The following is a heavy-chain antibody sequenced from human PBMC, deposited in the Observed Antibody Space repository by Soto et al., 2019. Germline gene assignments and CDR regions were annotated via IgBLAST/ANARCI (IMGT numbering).Heavy chain of an antibody. CDR2: FDPEDGET. J-gene: IGHJ4*02. Sequence: ASVKVSCKVSGYTLTELPMHWVRQAPGKGLEWMGGFDPEDGETIYAQRFQGRVTMTEDTSTDTAYMELSSLRSEDTAVYYCATALGIAARSLVRPFDYWGQGTLVTVSS. CDR3: ATALGIAARSLVRPFDY. D-gene: IGHD6-6*01. V-gene: IGHV1-24*01. CDR1: GYTLTELP.